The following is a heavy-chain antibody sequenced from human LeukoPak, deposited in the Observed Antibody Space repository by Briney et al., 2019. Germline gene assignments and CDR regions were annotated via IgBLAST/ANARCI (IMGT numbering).Heavy chain of an antibody. CDR3: ARDFSGYCSGGSCYSSEFDP. J-gene: IGHJ5*02. CDR2: IWYDGSNK. Sequence: HPGGSLRLSCAAPGFTFSSYGMHWVRQAPGKGLEWVAVIWYDGSNKYYADSVKGRFTFSRDNSKNTLYLQMNSLRAEDTAVYYCARDFSGYCSGGSCYSSEFDPWGQGTLVTVSS. D-gene: IGHD2-15*01. CDR1: GFTFSSYG. V-gene: IGHV3-33*01.